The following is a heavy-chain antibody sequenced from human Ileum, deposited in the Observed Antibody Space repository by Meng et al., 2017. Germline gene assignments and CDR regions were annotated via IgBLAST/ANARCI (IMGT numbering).Heavy chain of an antibody. CDR1: GGSINSSVW. Sequence: QLRLQCWGQDLLSRPGPLAPPCPFSGGSINSSVWVSWARQAPGKGLEWIGKIYPGGSINYNPSLKSRVTISADTSKNQFSLSLDSVTAADTAVYYCVRNDYCSGGTCYPHFDYWGQGTLVTVSS. D-gene: IGHD2-15*01. CDR2: IYPGGSI. J-gene: IGHJ4*02. V-gene: IGHV4-4*03. CDR3: VRNDYCSGGTCYPHFDY.